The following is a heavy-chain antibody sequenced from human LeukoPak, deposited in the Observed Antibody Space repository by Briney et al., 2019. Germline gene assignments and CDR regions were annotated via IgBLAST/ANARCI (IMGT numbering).Heavy chain of an antibody. CDR3: ARNSSGWLGGDY. D-gene: IGHD6-19*01. Sequence: ASVKVSFKASGYTFTSYGISWVRQAPGQGLGWMGWISAYNGSTNYAQKLQGRVTMTTDTSTSTAYMELRSLRSDDTAVYYCARNSSGWLGGDYWGQGTLVTVSS. CDR2: ISAYNGST. CDR1: GYTFTSYG. J-gene: IGHJ4*02. V-gene: IGHV1-18*01.